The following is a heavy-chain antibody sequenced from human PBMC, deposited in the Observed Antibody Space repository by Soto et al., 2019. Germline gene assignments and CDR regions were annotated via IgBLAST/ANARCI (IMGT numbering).Heavy chain of an antibody. CDR2: ISQEGSNK. V-gene: IGHV3-30-3*01. J-gene: IGHJ4*02. D-gene: IGHD4-17*01. CDR1: GFTCSSFV. Sequence: QVQLMESGGGVVQSGRSLRLSCAASGFTCSSFVMHWVRQAPGKGLEWVAMISQEGSNKNYADSVKGRFTISRDKSKKSLYLQMNSLSPEDTGKYYCARDVMTSVTEDYWGQGTLVTVSS. CDR3: ARDVMTSVTEDY.